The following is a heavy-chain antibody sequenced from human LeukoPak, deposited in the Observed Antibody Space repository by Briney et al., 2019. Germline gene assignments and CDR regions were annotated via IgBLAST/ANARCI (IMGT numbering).Heavy chain of an antibody. J-gene: IGHJ3*02. CDR3: ASYYYDSSGQSIDAFDI. D-gene: IGHD3-22*01. CDR1: GFTFSSYS. Sequence: PGGPLRLSCAASGFTFSSYSMNWVRQAPGKGLEWVSSISSSSSYIYYADSVKGRFTISRDNAKNSLYLQMNSLRAEDTAVYYCASYYYDSSGQSIDAFDIWGQGTMVTVSS. V-gene: IGHV3-21*01. CDR2: ISSSSSYI.